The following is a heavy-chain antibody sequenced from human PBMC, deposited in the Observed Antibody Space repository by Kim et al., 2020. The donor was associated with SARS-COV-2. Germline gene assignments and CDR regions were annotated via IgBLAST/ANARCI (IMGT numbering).Heavy chain of an antibody. CDR1: GYTFTSYG. J-gene: IGHJ6*02. CDR3: ARVVMVYDFWSGYGGDYYGMDV. D-gene: IGHD3-3*01. Sequence: ASVKVSCKASGYTFTSYGISWVRQAPGQGLEWMGWISAYNGNTNYAQKLQGRVTMTTDTSTSTAYMELRSLRSDDTAVYYCARVVMVYDFWSGYGGDYYGMDVWGQGTTVTVSS. V-gene: IGHV1-18*01. CDR2: ISAYNGNT.